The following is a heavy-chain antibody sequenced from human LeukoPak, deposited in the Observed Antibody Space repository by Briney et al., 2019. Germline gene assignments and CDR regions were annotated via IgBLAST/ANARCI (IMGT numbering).Heavy chain of an antibody. J-gene: IGHJ5*01. CDR2: INQSGST. Sequence: SETLPLTCAVSGGSFSGYSWNWIRQPPGKGLEWIGEINQSGSTKYNPSLKSRVTISIDTSKSQFSMRLNSVTAADTALYYCARCDSGGWFFDSWGQGALVTVSS. CDR1: GGSFSGYS. D-gene: IGHD6-19*01. CDR3: ARCDSGGWFFDS. V-gene: IGHV4-34*01.